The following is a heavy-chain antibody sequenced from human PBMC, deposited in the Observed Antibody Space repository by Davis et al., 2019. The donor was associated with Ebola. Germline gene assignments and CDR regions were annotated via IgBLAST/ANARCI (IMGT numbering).Heavy chain of an antibody. CDR1: GFTFSNAW. J-gene: IGHJ4*02. Sequence: GGSLRLSCAASGFTFSNAWMNWVRQAPGKGLEWVGRIKSKTDGGTTDYAAPVKGRFTISRDDSKNTAYLQMNSLKTEDTAVYYCTRHEGTASSRFDFWGQGTLVTVSS. V-gene: IGHV3-15*07. CDR3: TRHEGTASSRFDF. D-gene: IGHD6-6*01. CDR2: IKSKTDGGTT.